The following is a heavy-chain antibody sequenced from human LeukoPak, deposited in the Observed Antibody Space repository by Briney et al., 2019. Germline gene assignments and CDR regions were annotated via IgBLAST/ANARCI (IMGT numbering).Heavy chain of an antibody. J-gene: IGHJ4*02. CDR1: GGSFSGYY. Sequence: SETLSLTCAVYGGSFSGYYWSWIRQPPGKGLEWIGEINHSGSTNYNPSLKSRVTISVDTSKNQFSLKLSSVTAADTAVYYCARGGISGYVYWGQETLVTVSS. CDR3: ARGGISGYVY. D-gene: IGHD5-12*01. V-gene: IGHV4-34*01. CDR2: INHSGST.